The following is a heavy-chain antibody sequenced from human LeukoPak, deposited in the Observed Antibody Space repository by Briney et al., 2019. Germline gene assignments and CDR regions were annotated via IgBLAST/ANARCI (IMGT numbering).Heavy chain of an antibody. CDR2: IYTSGST. Sequence: SETLSLTCTVSGGSISSYYWSWIRQPAGKGLEWIGRIYTSGSTNYNPSLKSRVTMSVDTSKNQFSLKLSSVTAADTAVYYCARLLTRYDILTGFARFYFDYWGQGTLVTVSS. CDR1: GGSISSYY. CDR3: ARLLTRYDILTGFARFYFDY. J-gene: IGHJ4*02. D-gene: IGHD3-9*01. V-gene: IGHV4-4*07.